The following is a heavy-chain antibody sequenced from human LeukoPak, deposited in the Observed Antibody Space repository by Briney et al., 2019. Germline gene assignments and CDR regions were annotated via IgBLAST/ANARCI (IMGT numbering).Heavy chain of an antibody. Sequence: GASVKVSCKASGYTFTSYGISWVRQAPGQGLEWMGWISAYNGNTNYAQKLQGRVTMTTDTSTSTAHMELRRLRSDDTAVYYCARDPVTGAAVGWFDPWGQGTLVTVSS. CDR1: GYTFTSYG. J-gene: IGHJ5*02. V-gene: IGHV1-18*01. CDR2: ISAYNGNT. D-gene: IGHD7-27*01. CDR3: ARDPVTGAAVGWFDP.